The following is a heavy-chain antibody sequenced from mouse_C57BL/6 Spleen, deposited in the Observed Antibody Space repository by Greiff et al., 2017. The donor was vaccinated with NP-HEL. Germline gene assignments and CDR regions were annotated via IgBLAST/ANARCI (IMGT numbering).Heavy chain of an antibody. CDR3: ARASDGYYWYFDV. V-gene: IGHV3-6*01. D-gene: IGHD2-3*01. CDR1: GYSITSGYY. Sequence: QLVESGPGLVKPSQSLSLTCSVTGYSITSGYYWNWIRQFPGNKLEWKGYISYDGSNNYNPSLKNRISITRDTSKNQFFLKLNSVTTEDTATYYCARASDGYYWYFDVWGTGTTVTVSS. CDR2: ISYDGSN. J-gene: IGHJ1*03.